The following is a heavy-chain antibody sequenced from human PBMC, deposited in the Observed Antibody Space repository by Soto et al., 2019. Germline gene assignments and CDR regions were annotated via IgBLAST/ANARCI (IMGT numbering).Heavy chain of an antibody. CDR1: GYDFTAYD. D-gene: IGHD3-10*02. V-gene: IGHV1-8*02. Sequence: GASVQVSCKASGYDFTAYDINWVRQASGQGLEWMGWMNPINGATGSARRFQGRVTMTRDTSTSTVYMELSSLRSEDTAVYYCARVTSSVRAFDIWGQGTMVTVSS. CDR2: MNPINGAT. J-gene: IGHJ3*02. CDR3: ARVTSSVRAFDI.